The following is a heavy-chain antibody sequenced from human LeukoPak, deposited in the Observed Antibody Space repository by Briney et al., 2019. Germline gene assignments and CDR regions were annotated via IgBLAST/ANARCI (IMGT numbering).Heavy chain of an antibody. CDR1: GFTFSDYY. CDR2: ISSSSDTI. CDR3: ARGWLPSYYYYMDV. D-gene: IGHD5-12*01. Sequence: GGSLRLSCAASGFTFSDYYMTWIRQAPGKGLEWVSYISSSSDTIYYADSVKGRFTISRDNAKNSLGLQMNSLRAEDTAVYYCARGWLPSYYYYMDVWGKGTTVTVSS. J-gene: IGHJ6*03. V-gene: IGHV3-11*04.